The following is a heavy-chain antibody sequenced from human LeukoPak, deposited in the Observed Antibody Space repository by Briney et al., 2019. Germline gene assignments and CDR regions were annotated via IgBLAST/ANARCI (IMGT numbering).Heavy chain of an antibody. J-gene: IGHJ4*02. V-gene: IGHV1-69*06. CDR2: IIPMYDTP. CDR3: ARAHDSSGYQAY. D-gene: IGHD3-22*01. Sequence: SVKVSCKASGYTFTSYGISWVRQAPGQGLKWMGGIIPMYDTPNYAQKFQGRVTITADKSTSTAYMELSSLRSEDTAVYYCARAHDSSGYQAYWGQGTLVTVAS. CDR1: GYTFTSYG.